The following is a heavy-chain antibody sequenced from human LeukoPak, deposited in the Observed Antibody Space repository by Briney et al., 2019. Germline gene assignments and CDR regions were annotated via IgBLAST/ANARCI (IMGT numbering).Heavy chain of an antibody. Sequence: SETLSLTCAVYGGSFSGYYWSWIRHPPGKGVEWFGYISYSGSTDYNPSLKSRVTISLDTSKNQFSLRLSSVTAADTAVYYCARETRLHSGSYSNDAFDIWGQGTMVTVSS. CDR2: ISYSGST. J-gene: IGHJ3*02. V-gene: IGHV4-59*01. D-gene: IGHD1-26*01. CDR1: GGSFSGYY. CDR3: ARETRLHSGSYSNDAFDI.